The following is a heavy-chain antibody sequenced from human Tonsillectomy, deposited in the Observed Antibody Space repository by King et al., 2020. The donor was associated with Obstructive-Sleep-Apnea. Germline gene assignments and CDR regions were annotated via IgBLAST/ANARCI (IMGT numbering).Heavy chain of an antibody. CDR3: AREGLRRLHLDS. Sequence: EVQLVESGGGLVQPGGSLRLSGAASGFTFSDHSMDWVRQAPGKGLEWVGRSRNKANSYITEYAASVKGRFTISRDDSKNSLYVQINSLKTEDTAVYYCAREGLRRLHLDSWGQGTLVTVSS. CDR2: SRNKANSYIT. CDR1: GFTFSDHS. V-gene: IGHV3-72*01. J-gene: IGHJ5*01.